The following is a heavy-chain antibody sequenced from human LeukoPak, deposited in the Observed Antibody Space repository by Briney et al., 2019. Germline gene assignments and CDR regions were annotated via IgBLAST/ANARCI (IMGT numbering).Heavy chain of an antibody. CDR1: GYTFTSYY. V-gene: IGHV1-46*01. CDR3: ARGPSRAVPYYYYGMDV. J-gene: IGHJ6*02. CDR2: INPSGGST. D-gene: IGHD2-2*01. Sequence: GGSLRLSCAASGYTFTSYYMHWVRQAPGQGLEWMGIINPSGGSTSYAQKFQGRVTMTRDTSTSTVYMELSSLRSEDTAVYYCARGPSRAVPYYYYGMDVWGQGTTVTVSS.